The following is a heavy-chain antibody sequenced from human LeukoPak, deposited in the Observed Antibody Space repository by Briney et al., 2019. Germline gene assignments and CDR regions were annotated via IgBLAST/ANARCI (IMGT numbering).Heavy chain of an antibody. D-gene: IGHD6-6*01. CDR1: GDTFSSFA. CDR2: ITPIFGTT. CDR3: ARDVGYSSSFGWFDP. V-gene: IGHV1-69*13. Sequence: SVKVSCKASGDTFSSFAISWVRQAPGQGLEWMGGITPIFGTTNYAQKFQGRVTITADESTSTAYMELSSLRSEDTAVYYCARDVGYSSSFGWFDPWGQGNLVTVSS. J-gene: IGHJ5*02.